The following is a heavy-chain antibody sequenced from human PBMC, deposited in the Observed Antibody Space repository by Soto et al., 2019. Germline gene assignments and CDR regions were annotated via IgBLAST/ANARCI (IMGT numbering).Heavy chain of an antibody. CDR3: ARDVSAGYSSWYRGAFDI. V-gene: IGHV3-7*05. CDR1: GFTFSSYW. Sequence: EVQLVESGGGLVQPGGSLRLSCEASGFTFSSYWMTWVLEAPGTGLEWGANIKRDGCAESYLDSVRGRYTISRDNAKNSMYRQIDSLRAEVKVLYYCARDVSAGYSSWYRGAFDIWGQGTMVIVSS. CDR2: IKRDGCAE. D-gene: IGHD6-13*01. J-gene: IGHJ3*02.